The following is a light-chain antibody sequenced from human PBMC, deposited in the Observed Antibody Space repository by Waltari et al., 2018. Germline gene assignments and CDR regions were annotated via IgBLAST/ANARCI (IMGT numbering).Light chain of an antibody. V-gene: IGLV2-8*01. CDR2: EVN. CDR3: SSYSGSNDYV. CDR1: SSAVGGYNY. Sequence: QSALTQPPSASGSPGQSVTISCTGTSSAVGGYNYVSWYQQHPGKAPNLMIYEVNKRPSGVPDRFSGSKSGNTASLTVSGLQAEDEADYYCSSYSGSNDYVFGTGTEVTVL. J-gene: IGLJ1*01.